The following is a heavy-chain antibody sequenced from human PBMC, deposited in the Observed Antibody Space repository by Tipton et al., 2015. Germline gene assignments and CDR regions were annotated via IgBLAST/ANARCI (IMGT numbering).Heavy chain of an antibody. D-gene: IGHD4-17*01. V-gene: IGHV3-9*01. CDR1: GFTFDDYA. CDR2: ISWNSGSI. Sequence: RSLRLSCAASGFTFDDYAMHWVRQAPGKGLEWVSGISWNSGSIGYADSVKGRFTISRDNAKNSPYLQMSSLRAEDTAVYYCARDRYGDPDYWGQGTLVTVPS. CDR3: ARDRYGDPDY. J-gene: IGHJ4*02.